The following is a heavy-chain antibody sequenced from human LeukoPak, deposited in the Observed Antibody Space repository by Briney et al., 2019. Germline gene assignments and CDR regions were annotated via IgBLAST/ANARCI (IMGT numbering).Heavy chain of an antibody. CDR1: GFTFISYA. J-gene: IGHJ4*02. Sequence: PGGSLRLSRTASGFTFISYAMSWVRQAPGKGLEWASAISGSGGSTYYADSVKGRFTISRDNSKNTLYLQMNSLRAEDTAVYYCAKDRAVAGLRRGGDYYFDYWGQGTLVTVSS. CDR3: AKDRAVAGLRRGGDYYFDY. CDR2: ISGSGGST. D-gene: IGHD6-19*01. V-gene: IGHV3-23*01.